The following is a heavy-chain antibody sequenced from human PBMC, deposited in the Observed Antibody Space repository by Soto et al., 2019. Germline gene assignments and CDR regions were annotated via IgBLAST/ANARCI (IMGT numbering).Heavy chain of an antibody. V-gene: IGHV3-23*01. CDR3: AKDHRYSSSPRRPKYYFDY. J-gene: IGHJ4*02. CDR2: ISGSGGST. CDR1: GFTFSSYA. D-gene: IGHD6-6*01. Sequence: PGGSLRLSCAASGFTFSSYAMSWVRQAPGKGLEWVSAISGSGGSTYYADSVKGRFTISRDNSKNTLYLQMNSLRAEDTAVYYCAKDHRYSSSPRRPKYYFDYWGQGTLVTVSS.